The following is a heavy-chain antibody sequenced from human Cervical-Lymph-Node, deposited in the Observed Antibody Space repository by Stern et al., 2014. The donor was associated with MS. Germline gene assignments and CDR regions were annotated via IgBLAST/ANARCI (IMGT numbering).Heavy chain of an antibody. Sequence: VQLVQSGAEVKKPGESLKISCKGSGYSFTRDWIGWVRQTPGKGLEWMGIIYLGDSETRYSPSFQGQDTISAGKSISTAYLQWSVLKASDTAMYYCARLPDSGGWYGIWYFDLWGRGTLVTVSS. CDR3: ARLPDSGGWYGIWYFDL. J-gene: IGHJ2*01. D-gene: IGHD6-19*01. V-gene: IGHV5-51*03. CDR1: GYSFTRDW. CDR2: IYLGDSET.